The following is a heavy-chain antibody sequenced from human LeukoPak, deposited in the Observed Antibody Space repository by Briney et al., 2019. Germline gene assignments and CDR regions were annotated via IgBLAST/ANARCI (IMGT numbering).Heavy chain of an antibody. D-gene: IGHD1-26*01. J-gene: IGHJ1*01. CDR3: ARGELGYFQH. CDR1: GGSFSGYY. V-gene: IGHV4-34*01. CDR2: INHSGST. Sequence: PSETLSLTCAVYGGSFSGYYWSWIRQPPGKGLEWIGEINHSGSTNYNPSLKSRVTISVDTSKNQFSLKLNSVTAADTAVYYCARGELGYFQHWGQGTLVTVSS.